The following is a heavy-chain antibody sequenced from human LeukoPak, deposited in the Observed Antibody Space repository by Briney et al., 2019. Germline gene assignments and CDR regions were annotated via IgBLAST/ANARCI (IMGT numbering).Heavy chain of an antibody. J-gene: IGHJ4*02. CDR1: GFTFSSYG. V-gene: IGHV3-49*04. CDR3: CRADIWSGYYSTSANFDY. D-gene: IGHD3-3*01. Sequence: PGGSLRLSCAASGFTFSSYGMHWVRQAPGKGLEWVSSIRNKAYGGTTEYAASVKGRFTISREESKSIAYLQMNSLETEDTAMYYCCRADIWSGYYSTSANFDYWGQGTLVTVSS. CDR2: IRNKAYGGTT.